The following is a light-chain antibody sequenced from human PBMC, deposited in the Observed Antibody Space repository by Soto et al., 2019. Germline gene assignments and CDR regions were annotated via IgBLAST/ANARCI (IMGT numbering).Light chain of an antibody. Sequence: VLTQSPGTLSLSPGERGTLSCRASQSVSSSHLAWYQQKPGQAPRLLIYGASSRATGIPDRFSGSGSGTDFTLTISGLEPEDVAVYYCQHYGNSLVTFGQGTK. CDR3: QHYGNSLVT. CDR2: GAS. CDR1: QSVSSSH. J-gene: IGKJ1*01. V-gene: IGKV3-20*01.